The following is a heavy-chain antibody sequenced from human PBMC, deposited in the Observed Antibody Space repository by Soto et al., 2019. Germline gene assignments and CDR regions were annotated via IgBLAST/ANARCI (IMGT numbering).Heavy chain of an antibody. Sequence: EVQLVESGGGLVQPGGSLRLSCAASGFAFSSHWMHWVRQAPGKGLVWVSRINNDGSITTNTDSVKGRFTISRDNAKNTLFLETNSRRVEDTAVYYCARDPYHSSYYGLDVWGQGTTVIVSS. V-gene: IGHV3-74*01. CDR3: ARDPYHSSYYGLDV. J-gene: IGHJ6*02. CDR2: INNDGSIT. CDR1: GFAFSSHW. D-gene: IGHD2-15*01.